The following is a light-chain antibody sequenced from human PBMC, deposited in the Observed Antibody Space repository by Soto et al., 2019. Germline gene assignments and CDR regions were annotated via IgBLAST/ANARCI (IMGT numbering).Light chain of an antibody. CDR2: GAS. CDR1: QSVSSSY. V-gene: IGKV3-20*01. Sequence: ILLTQSPGTLSLSPGKRATLSCRASQSVSSSYSAWYQQKPVPAPRLLIDGASSRATGIPDRFSGSGSGTDFTLTISRLEPEDFAVYYCQQYGSSWTFGQGTKVDIK. CDR3: QQYGSSWT. J-gene: IGKJ1*01.